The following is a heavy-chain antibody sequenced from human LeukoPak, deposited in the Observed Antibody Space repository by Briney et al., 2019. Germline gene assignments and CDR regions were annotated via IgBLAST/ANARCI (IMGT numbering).Heavy chain of an antibody. Sequence: GGSPRLSCAASGFTFSSYDMHWVRQATGKGLEWVSAIGTAGDTYYPGSVKGRFTISRENAKNSLYLQMNSLRAGDTAVYYCARGGYYYGSGSDRFDYWGQGTLVTVSS. CDR2: IGTAGDT. CDR3: ARGGYYYGSGSDRFDY. CDR1: GFTFSSYD. J-gene: IGHJ4*02. V-gene: IGHV3-13*01. D-gene: IGHD3-10*01.